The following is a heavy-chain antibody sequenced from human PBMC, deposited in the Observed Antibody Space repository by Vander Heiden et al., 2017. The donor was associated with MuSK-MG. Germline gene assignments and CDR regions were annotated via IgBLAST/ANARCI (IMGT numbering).Heavy chain of an antibody. CDR3: ARDKVRVLPTTAMPTGWFDP. CDR2: IYYSGTT. V-gene: IGHV4-31*03. Sequence: QVQLQESGPGLVRPSQTLSLTCTVSGASVRSGNYYWSWIRQHPGKGLEWIGYIYYSGTTYVNPSLKSRVAISMDTSYNGFSLKLTSVTAADTAIYFCARDKVRVLPTTAMPTGWFDPWGQGMLVTVSS. J-gene: IGHJ5*02. D-gene: IGHD2-2*01. CDR1: GASVRSGNYY.